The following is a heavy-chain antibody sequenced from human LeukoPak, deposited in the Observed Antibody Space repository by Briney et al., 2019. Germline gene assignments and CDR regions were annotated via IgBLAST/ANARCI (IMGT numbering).Heavy chain of an antibody. CDR1: GFTFSSSA. D-gene: IGHD6-19*01. V-gene: IGHV3-23*01. CDR3: ARDLSWFVGSGSTAADY. J-gene: IGHJ4*02. Sequence: GSLRLSSAASGFTFSSSAMSWVCQAPGKGLEWVSGINGGGGDTYHADSVKGRSTVSRDNSKNTLYLQKNSLRVEDTAVYYCARDLSWFVGSGSTAADYWGQGTLVTVSS. CDR2: INGGGGDT.